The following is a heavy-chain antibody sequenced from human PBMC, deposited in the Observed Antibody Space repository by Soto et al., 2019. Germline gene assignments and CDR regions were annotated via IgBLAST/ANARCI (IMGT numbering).Heavy chain of an antibody. V-gene: IGHV3-23*01. J-gene: IGHJ4*02. Sequence: GGSLRLSCAASGFTFSSYAMSWVRQAPGKGLEWVSAISGSGGSTYYADSVKGRFTISRDNSKNTLYLQMNSLRAEDTAVYYCAKDTPPLYSSSWSVFDYWGQGTLVTVSS. CDR2: ISGSGGST. D-gene: IGHD6-13*01. CDR3: AKDTPPLYSSSWSVFDY. CDR1: GFTFSSYA.